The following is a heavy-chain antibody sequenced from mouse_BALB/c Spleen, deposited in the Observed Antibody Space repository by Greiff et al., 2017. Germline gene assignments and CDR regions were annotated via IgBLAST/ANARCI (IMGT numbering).Heavy chain of an antibody. V-gene: IGHV2-9*02. Sequence: QVQLKESGPGLVAPSQSLSITCTVSGFSLTSYGVHWVRQPPGKGLEWLGVIWAGGSTNYNSALMSRLSISKDNSKSQVFLKMNSLQTDDTAMYYCAREEYGSSYGAMDYWGQGTSVTVSS. D-gene: IGHD1-1*01. J-gene: IGHJ4*01. CDR3: AREEYGSSYGAMDY. CDR2: IWAGGST. CDR1: GFSLTSYG.